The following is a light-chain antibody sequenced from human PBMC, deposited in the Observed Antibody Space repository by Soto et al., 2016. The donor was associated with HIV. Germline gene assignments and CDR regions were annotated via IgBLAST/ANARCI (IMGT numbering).Light chain of an antibody. J-gene: IGKJ2*01. CDR1: QDISNF. CDR3: LQHISYPPT. CDR2: SAS. Sequence: DIQMTQSPSAMSASVGDRVTISCRASQDISNFLAWLQQKPGKVPQRLIFSASSLQSGVPSRFTGSGSGTEFTLTISSLQPEDFATYYCLQHISYPPTFGQGTKLEIK. V-gene: IGKV1-17*03.